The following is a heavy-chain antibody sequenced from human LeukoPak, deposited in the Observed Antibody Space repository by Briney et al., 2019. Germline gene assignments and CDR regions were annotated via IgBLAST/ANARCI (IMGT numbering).Heavy chain of an antibody. D-gene: IGHD5/OR15-5a*01. CDR3: ARVVSTVYWFDP. CDR2: INCNGGST. J-gene: IGHJ5*02. CDR1: GFTFDDYG. Sequence: GGSLRLSCAASGFTFDDYGMSWVRQAPGKGLEWVSGINCNGGSTGYADSVKGRFTISRDNAKNSLYLQMKSLRAEDTALYCCARVVSTVYWFDPWGQGTLVTVSS. V-gene: IGHV3-20*04.